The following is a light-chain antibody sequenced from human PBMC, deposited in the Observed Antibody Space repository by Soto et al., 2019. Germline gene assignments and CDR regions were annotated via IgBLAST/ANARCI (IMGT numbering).Light chain of an antibody. CDR1: QSVSSSY. V-gene: IGKV3-20*01. CDR2: GAS. CDR3: QQYCSSPRYT. J-gene: IGKJ2*01. Sequence: EIVLTQSPGTLSLSPGERATLSCRASQSVSSSYLAWYQQKPGQAPRLLIYGASSRATGIPARFSGSGSGTDFTLTISRLEPEDCAVYYCQQYCSSPRYTFGQGTKLEIK.